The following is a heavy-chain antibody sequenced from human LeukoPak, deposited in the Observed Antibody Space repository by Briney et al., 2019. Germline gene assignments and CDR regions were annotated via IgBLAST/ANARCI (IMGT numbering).Heavy chain of an antibody. CDR3: ARGSSSGWLYYYYYYYMDV. J-gene: IGHJ6*03. D-gene: IGHD6-19*01. Sequence: PGGSLRLSCAASGFTFSSYSMNWVRQAPGKGLEGVSYISSSSSTIYYADSVKGRFTISRDNAKNSLYLQMNRLRAEDTAVYYCARGSSSGWLYYYYYYYMDVWGKGTTVTVSS. CDR1: GFTFSSYS. V-gene: IGHV3-48*04. CDR2: ISSSSSTI.